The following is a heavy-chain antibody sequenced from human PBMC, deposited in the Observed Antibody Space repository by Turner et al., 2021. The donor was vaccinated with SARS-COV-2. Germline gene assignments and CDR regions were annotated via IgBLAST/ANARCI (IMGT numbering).Heavy chain of an antibody. CDR1: GGSISSSSYY. CDR3: AGEVVVTDTIVGAVYGMDV. D-gene: IGHD2-2*02. J-gene: IGHJ6*02. CDR2: SYYSRSK. V-gene: IGHV4-39*01. Sequence: QLQLQDSSPVVWQHSETLSLTCTVSGGSISSSSYYWGWIRQPPGKGLEWIGRSYYSRSKYYNPSRKSRVTIAVDMSKYQFSQQLRFVSAADMTGYYCAGEVVVTDTIVGAVYGMDVWGQGTTVTVSS.